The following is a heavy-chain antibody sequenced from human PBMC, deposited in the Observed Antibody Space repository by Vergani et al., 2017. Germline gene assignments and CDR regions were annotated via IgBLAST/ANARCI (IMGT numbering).Heavy chain of an antibody. V-gene: IGHV1-69*09. CDR2: IIPILGIA. CDR3: ASSLNYYGSGSYYNLLYFDY. CDR1: GGTFSSYT. D-gene: IGHD3-10*01. J-gene: IGHJ4*02. Sequence: QVQLVQSGAEVKKPGSSVKVSCKASGGTFSSYTISWVRQAPGQGLEWMGRIIPILGIANYAQKFQGRVTITADKSTSTAYMELSSLRSEDTAVYYCASSLNYYGSGSYYNLLYFDYWGQGTLVTVSS.